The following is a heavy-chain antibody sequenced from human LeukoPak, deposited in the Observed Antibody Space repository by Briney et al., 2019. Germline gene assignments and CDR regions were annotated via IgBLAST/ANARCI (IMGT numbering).Heavy chain of an antibody. J-gene: IGHJ6*02. CDR2: ISYDGSNK. CDR3: ARVGAARSYYYYGMDV. CDR1: GFTFSSYA. V-gene: IGHV3-30-3*01. D-gene: IGHD6-6*01. Sequence: GGSLRLSCAASGFTFSSYAMHWVRQAPGKGLEGVAVISYDGSNKYYADSVKGRFTISRDNSKNTLYLQMNSLRAEDTAVYYCARVGAARSYYYYGMDVWGQGTTVTVSS.